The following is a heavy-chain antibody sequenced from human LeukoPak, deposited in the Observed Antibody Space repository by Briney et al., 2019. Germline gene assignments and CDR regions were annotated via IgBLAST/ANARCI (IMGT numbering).Heavy chain of an antibody. J-gene: IGHJ4*02. Sequence: PGGSLRLSCAASGFTFSSYGMHWVRQAPGKGLEWVAFISHDGSEKYYADSVKGRFTISRDNSRDTLNLHMYSLSSEDTAVYYCTREGRDTTIDYWGQGTLVTVSS. CDR2: ISHDGSEK. CDR1: GFTFSSYG. CDR3: TREGRDTTIDY. D-gene: IGHD1-1*01. V-gene: IGHV3-30*03.